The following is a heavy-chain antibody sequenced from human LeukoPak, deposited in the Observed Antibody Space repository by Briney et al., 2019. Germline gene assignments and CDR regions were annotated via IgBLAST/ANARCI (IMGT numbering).Heavy chain of an antibody. CDR3: ARTAARRFDY. V-gene: IGHV1-46*01. J-gene: IGHJ4*02. Sequence: ASVKVSCKASGYTFPSYFMHWVRQAPGQGLERMGIINPTGGSTTYAKKFQGRVTMPSDTSTSTVYMELSSLISDDTAVYYCARTAARRFDYWRQGTLVTVSS. D-gene: IGHD6-6*01. CDR1: GYTFPSYF. CDR2: INPTGGST.